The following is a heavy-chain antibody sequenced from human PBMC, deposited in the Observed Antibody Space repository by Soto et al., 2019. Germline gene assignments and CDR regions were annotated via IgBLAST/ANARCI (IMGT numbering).Heavy chain of an antibody. V-gene: IGHV6-1*01. CDR1: GDSVSSNSAA. CDR3: ATWRFDY. CDR2: TYYRSKWYN. Sequence: QTLSLTCAISGDSVSSNSAAWNWIRHSPSRGLEWLGRTYYRSKWYNDYAVCMRSRITINPDTTKNQFSLQLNSATPEDTAVYYCATWRFDYWGQGTLVTVSS. J-gene: IGHJ4*02.